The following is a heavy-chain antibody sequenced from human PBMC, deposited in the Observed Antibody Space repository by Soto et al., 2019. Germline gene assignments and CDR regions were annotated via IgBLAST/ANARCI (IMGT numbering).Heavy chain of an antibody. CDR1: GFTFSSYG. J-gene: IGHJ4*02. D-gene: IGHD3-10*01. V-gene: IGHV3-33*01. CDR3: ARDGLWFGELYPRGSQGSPRGGLDY. Sequence: QVQLVESGGGVVQPGRSLRLSCAASGFTFSSYGMHWVRQAPGKGLEWVAVIWYDGSNKYYADSVKGRFTISRDNSKNTLYLQLNSLRAEDTAVSYCARDGLWFGELYPRGSQGSPRGGLDYWGQGTLVTVSS. CDR2: IWYDGSNK.